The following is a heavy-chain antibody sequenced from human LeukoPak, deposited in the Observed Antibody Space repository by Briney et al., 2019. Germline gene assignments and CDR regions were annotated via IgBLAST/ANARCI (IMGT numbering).Heavy chain of an antibody. Sequence: SETLSLTCAVYGGSFSGYYWSWILQPPGKGLEWIGEINHSGSTNYNPSLKSRVTISVDTSKNQFSLKLSSVTAADTAVYYCARSYEDAFDIWGQGTMVTVSS. J-gene: IGHJ3*02. D-gene: IGHD3-22*01. CDR2: INHSGST. CDR1: GGSFSGYY. V-gene: IGHV4-34*01. CDR3: ARSYEDAFDI.